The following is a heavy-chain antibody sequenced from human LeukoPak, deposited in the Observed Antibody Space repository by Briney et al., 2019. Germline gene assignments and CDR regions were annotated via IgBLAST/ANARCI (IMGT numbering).Heavy chain of an antibody. Sequence: GGSLRLSCAASGFTFSSYSMNWVRQAPGKGLEWVASISNSSSYIYYADSVKGRFTISRDNAKNSLYLQMNSLRADDTAVYYCARDAITIFGVAPNLSNWFAPWGQGPLVTVSS. CDR2: ISNSSSYI. V-gene: IGHV3-21*01. CDR3: ARDAITIFGVAPNLSNWFAP. J-gene: IGHJ5*02. D-gene: IGHD3-3*01. CDR1: GFTFSSYS.